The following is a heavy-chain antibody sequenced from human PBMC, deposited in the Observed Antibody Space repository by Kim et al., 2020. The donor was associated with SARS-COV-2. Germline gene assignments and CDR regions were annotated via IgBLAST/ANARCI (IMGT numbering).Heavy chain of an antibody. CDR1: GFTFSSYS. Sequence: GGSLRLSCAASGFTFSSYSMNWVRQAPGKGLEWVSSISSSSSYIYYADSVKGRFTISRDNAKNSLYLQMNSLRAEDTAVYYCARAPKDLTMIVVVIPYYFDYWGQGTLVTVSS. V-gene: IGHV3-21*01. D-gene: IGHD3-22*01. J-gene: IGHJ4*02. CDR2: ISSSSSYI. CDR3: ARAPKDLTMIVVVIPYYFDY.